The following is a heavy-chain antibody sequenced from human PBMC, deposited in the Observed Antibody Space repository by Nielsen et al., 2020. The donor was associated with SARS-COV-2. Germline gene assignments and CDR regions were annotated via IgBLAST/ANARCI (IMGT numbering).Heavy chain of an antibody. V-gene: IGHV5-51*01. CDR1: GYSFTSYW. Sequence: GGSLRLSCKGSGYSFTSYWIGWVRQMPGKGLEWMGIIYPDDSETRDNPSFQGQVTISVDKSISTAYLQWSSLKASDTAMYYCARPTGDAYNSFDYWGQGTLVTVSS. CDR2: IYPDDSET. D-gene: IGHD5-24*01. J-gene: IGHJ4*02. CDR3: ARPTGDAYNSFDY.